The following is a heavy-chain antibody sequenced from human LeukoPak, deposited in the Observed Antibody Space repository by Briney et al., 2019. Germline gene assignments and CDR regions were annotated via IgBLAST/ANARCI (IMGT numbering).Heavy chain of an antibody. CDR3: ARGGNAFDI. V-gene: IGHV4-31*03. D-gene: IGHD1-26*01. CDR1: GGSISSGCYY. Sequence: PSETLSLTCTVSGGSISSGCYYWSWIRQHPGKGLEWIEYIYYSGSIYYNPSLKSRVTISVDTSKNQFSLKLSSVTAADTAVYYCARGGNAFDIWGQGTMVTVSS. CDR2: IYYSGSI. J-gene: IGHJ3*02.